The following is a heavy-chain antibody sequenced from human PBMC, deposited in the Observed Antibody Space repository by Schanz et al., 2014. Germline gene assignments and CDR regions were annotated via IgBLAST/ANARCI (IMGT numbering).Heavy chain of an antibody. CDR1: GFTFSSYA. CDR2: ISASGGDT. V-gene: IGHV3-23*01. CDR3: AKVRYSSGWRGDYFDE. D-gene: IGHD6-25*01. Sequence: EVQLLESGGGLVQPGGSLRLSCAASGFTFSSYAMSWVRQAPGKGLEWLSVISASGGDTYYADSVKGRFTISRDNSKNTLYLQMNMLRAEDTAVYYCAKVRYSSGWRGDYFDEWGQGTLXTVAS. J-gene: IGHJ4*02.